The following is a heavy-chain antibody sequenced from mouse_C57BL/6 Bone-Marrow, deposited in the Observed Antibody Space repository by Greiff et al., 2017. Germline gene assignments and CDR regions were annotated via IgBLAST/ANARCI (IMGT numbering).Heavy chain of an antibody. V-gene: IGHV1-63*01. CDR2: IYPGGGYT. Sequence: VQLQQSGAELVRPGTSVKMSCKASGYTFTNYWIGWAKQRPGHGLELIGDIYPGGGYTNYNEKFKGKATLTADKSSSTAYMQFSSLTSEDSAIYYCARGGYYWCLDDWGTGTTVTVSS. CDR3: ARGGYYWCLDD. J-gene: IGHJ1*03. CDR1: GYTFTNYW. D-gene: IGHD1-1*02.